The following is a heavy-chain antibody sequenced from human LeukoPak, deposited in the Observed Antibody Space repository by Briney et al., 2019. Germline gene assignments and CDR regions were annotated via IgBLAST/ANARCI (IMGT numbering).Heavy chain of an antibody. Sequence: PSQTLSLTCAVSGGSNSSGGYSWSWIRQPPGKGLEWIGYIYHSGSTYYNPSLKSRVTISVDRSKNQFSLKLSSVTAADTAVYYCARVHQTPSDYGMDVWGQGTTVTVS. CDR3: ARVHQTPSDYGMDV. CDR1: GGSNSSGGYS. J-gene: IGHJ6*02. V-gene: IGHV4-30-2*01. CDR2: IYHSGST. D-gene: IGHD2-2*01.